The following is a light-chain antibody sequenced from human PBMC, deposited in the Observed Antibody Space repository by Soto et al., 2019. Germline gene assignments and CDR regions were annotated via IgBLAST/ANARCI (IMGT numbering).Light chain of an antibody. CDR2: DAS. V-gene: IGKV3-15*01. CDR3: QQCSNWPLT. J-gene: IGKJ4*01. CDR1: QSVSSS. Sequence: ETVMTQSPATLSVSPGERATLSCRASQSVSSSLAWYQQKPGQAPRLLIYDASTRATDVPARFSGSGSGTEFTLTVSSLQSEDFAVYHCQQCSNWPLTFGGGTKV.